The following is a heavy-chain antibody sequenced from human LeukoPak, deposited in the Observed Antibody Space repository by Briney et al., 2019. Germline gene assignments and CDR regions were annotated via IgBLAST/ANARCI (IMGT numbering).Heavy chain of an antibody. CDR1: GYSISSGYY. Sequence: PSETLSLTCAVSGYSISSGYYWGWIRQPPGKGLGWIGSIYHSGSTYYNPSLKSRVTISVDTSKNQFSLELSSVTAADTAVYYCARGEVVVVPAAIRFDPWGQGTLVTVSS. CDR2: IYHSGST. CDR3: ARGEVVVVPAAIRFDP. D-gene: IGHD2-2*01. J-gene: IGHJ5*02. V-gene: IGHV4-38-2*01.